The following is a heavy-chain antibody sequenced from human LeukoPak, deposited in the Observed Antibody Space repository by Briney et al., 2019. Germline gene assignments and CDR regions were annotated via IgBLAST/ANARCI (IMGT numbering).Heavy chain of an antibody. J-gene: IGHJ5*01. V-gene: IGHV1-69*05. CDR2: IIPIFGTA. Sequence: SVKVSCKASGGTFSSYAISWVRQAPGQGLEWMGRIIPIFGTANYAQKFQGRVTITTDEFTSTAYMELSSLRSEDTAVYYCAREYCSGGSCYPNWFDSWGQGTLVTVSS. CDR1: GGTFSSYA. D-gene: IGHD2-15*01. CDR3: AREYCSGGSCYPNWFDS.